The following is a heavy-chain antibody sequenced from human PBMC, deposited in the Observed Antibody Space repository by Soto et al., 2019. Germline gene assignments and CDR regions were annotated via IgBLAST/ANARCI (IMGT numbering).Heavy chain of an antibody. J-gene: IGHJ4*02. CDR2: IWYDGSNK. Sequence: GGSLSLSCAASGFTFSSYGMHWVRQAPGKGLEWVAVIWYDGSNKYYADSVKGRFTISRANSKSTLYLQMNSLRAEDTAVYYCARDPGAYDSSAYYSYWGQGTLVTVSS. D-gene: IGHD3-22*01. CDR3: ARDPGAYDSSAYYSY. V-gene: IGHV3-33*01. CDR1: GFTFSSYG.